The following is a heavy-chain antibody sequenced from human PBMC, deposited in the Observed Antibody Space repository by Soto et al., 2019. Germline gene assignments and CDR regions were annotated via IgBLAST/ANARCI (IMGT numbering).Heavy chain of an antibody. Sequence: QPGGSLRLSCAASGFTFSNYWMNWVRQAPRKGLEWVANINQDGGEKSYVDSVKGRFTISRDNAKKSLYLQMNSLRAEDTAVYYCARGISTPGVDFWGQGTLVTVSS. D-gene: IGHD2-15*01. CDR1: GFTFSNYW. CDR3: ARGISTPGVDF. J-gene: IGHJ4*02. CDR2: INQDGGEK. V-gene: IGHV3-7*03.